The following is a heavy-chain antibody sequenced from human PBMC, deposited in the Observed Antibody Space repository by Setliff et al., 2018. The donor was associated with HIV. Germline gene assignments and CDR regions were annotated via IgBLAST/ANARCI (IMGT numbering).Heavy chain of an antibody. J-gene: IGHJ6*03. CDR2: ISAYNGNT. V-gene: IGHV1-18*01. CDR1: GYTFTSYG. D-gene: IGHD5-18*01. CDR3: ARDGGDTAMVSYYYYYMDV. Sequence: PSVKVSCKASGYTFTSYGISWVRQAPGQGLEWMGWISAYNGNTKYSQKFQGRVTITRDTSASTAYMELSSLRSEDTAVYYCARDGGDTAMVSYYYYYMDVWGKGTTVTVSS.